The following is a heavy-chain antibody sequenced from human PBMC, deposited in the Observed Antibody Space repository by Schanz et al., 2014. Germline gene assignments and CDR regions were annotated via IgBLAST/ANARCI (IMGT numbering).Heavy chain of an antibody. Sequence: QVQLVQSGAEVKKPGASVKVSCKASGYTLTAYYMHWVRQAPGQGLEWMGWINPDSGGTNYAQKFQGRVTMTRDMSINTAYMELSRLRSDDSAVYYCARGRGFYDYWGQGTLVTVSS. D-gene: IGHD3-10*01. V-gene: IGHV1-2*02. J-gene: IGHJ4*02. CDR2: INPDSGGT. CDR1: GYTLTAYY. CDR3: ARGRGFYDY.